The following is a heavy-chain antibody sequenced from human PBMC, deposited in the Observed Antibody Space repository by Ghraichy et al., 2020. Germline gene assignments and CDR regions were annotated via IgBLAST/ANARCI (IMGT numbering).Heavy chain of an antibody. CDR1: GFTFSSYA. CDR2: ISGSGGST. J-gene: IGHJ2*01. V-gene: IGHV3-23*01. Sequence: SCAASGFTFSSYAMSWVRQAPGKGLEWVSAISGSGGSTYYADSVKGRFTISRDNSKNTLYLQMNSLRAEDTAVYYCAKDLGYSSSWYAGLGYWYFDLWGRGTLVTVSS. CDR3: AKDLGYSSSWYAGLGYWYFDL. D-gene: IGHD6-13*01.